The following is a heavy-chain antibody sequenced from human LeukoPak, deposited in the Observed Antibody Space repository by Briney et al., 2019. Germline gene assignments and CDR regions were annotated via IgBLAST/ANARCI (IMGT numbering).Heavy chain of an antibody. D-gene: IGHD2/OR15-2a*01. CDR2: VSGSAINA. CDR1: GFTFSNYW. V-gene: IGHV3-23*01. J-gene: IGHJ5*02. CDR3: AKDSRIVITPYNWFDP. Sequence: GGSLRLSCVASGFTFSNYWMHWVRQAPGKGLEGVSSVSGSAINAYYADSVKGRFTISRDNSKNMLYLQMNSLRAEDSAVYYCAKDSRIVITPYNWFDPWGQGTLVTVSS.